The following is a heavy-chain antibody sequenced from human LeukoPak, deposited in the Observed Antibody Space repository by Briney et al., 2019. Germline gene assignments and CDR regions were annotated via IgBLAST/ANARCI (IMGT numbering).Heavy chain of an antibody. Sequence: PSETPSLTCTVSGGSISSYYWSWIRQPPGKGLEWIGYIYYSGSTNYNPSLKSRVTISVDTSKNQFSLKLSSVTAADTAVYYCARVERGYSYGYWGDAFDIWGQGTMVTVSS. CDR3: ARVERGYSYGYWGDAFDI. CDR1: GGSISSYY. V-gene: IGHV4-59*01. D-gene: IGHD5-18*01. J-gene: IGHJ3*02. CDR2: IYYSGST.